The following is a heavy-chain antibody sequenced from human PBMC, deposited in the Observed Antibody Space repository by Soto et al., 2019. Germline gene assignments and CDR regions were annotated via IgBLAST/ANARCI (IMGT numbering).Heavy chain of an antibody. CDR1: GFTFSSYG. Sequence: PGGSLRLSCAASGFTFSSYGMHWVRQAPGKGLEWVAVIWYDGSDKYYADSVKGRFTISRDNSKNTLYLQMNSLRAEDTALYYCARARDHYYHSHFDFWGQGTLVTVSS. D-gene: IGHD3-22*01. J-gene: IGHJ4*02. CDR3: ARARDHYYHSHFDF. CDR2: IWYDGSDK. V-gene: IGHV3-33*01.